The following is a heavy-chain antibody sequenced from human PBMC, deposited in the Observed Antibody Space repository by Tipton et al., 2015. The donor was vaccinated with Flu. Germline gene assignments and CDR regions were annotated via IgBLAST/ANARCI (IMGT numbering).Heavy chain of an antibody. D-gene: IGHD2-15*01. CDR3: ARRKAAKAAFDI. Sequence: GLVKPSETLSLTCAVSGHSMRSGYCWGWIRQPPGKGLEWIGTICDSGKTFYSPSLQSRVTVSVDTSKNQFSLKLSSVTAADTAVYYCARRKAAKAAFDIWGQGTMVTVSS. J-gene: IGHJ3*02. CDR1: GHSMRSGYC. V-gene: IGHV4-38-2*01. CDR2: ICDSGKT.